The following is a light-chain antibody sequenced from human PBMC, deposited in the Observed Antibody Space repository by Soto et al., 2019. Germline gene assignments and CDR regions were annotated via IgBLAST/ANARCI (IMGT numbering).Light chain of an antibody. J-gene: IGLJ1*01. CDR2: END. CDR1: TSNIGNNY. CDR3: GTWDSSLSGYV. V-gene: IGLV1-51*02. Sequence: QSVLRQPPSESASPGPKVTISCSGSTSNIGNNYVSWFQQLPGTAPKLLIYENDKRPSGIPDRFSGSTSGTSATLGITGLQTGDEADYYCGTWDSSLSGYVFATGIKVTVL.